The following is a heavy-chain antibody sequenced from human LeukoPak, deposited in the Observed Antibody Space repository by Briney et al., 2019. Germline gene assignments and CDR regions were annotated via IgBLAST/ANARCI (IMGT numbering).Heavy chain of an antibody. CDR1: GGTFSSYA. V-gene: IGHV1-69*13. D-gene: IGHD3-22*01. J-gene: IGHJ6*03. Sequence: GASVKVSCKASGGTFSSYAISWVRQAPGQGLEWMGGIIPIFGTANYAQKFQGRVTITADESTSTAYMELSSLRSEDTAVYYCARTVVVNYYYYYYMDVWGKRTTVTISS. CDR2: IIPIFGTA. CDR3: ARTVVVNYYYYYYMDV.